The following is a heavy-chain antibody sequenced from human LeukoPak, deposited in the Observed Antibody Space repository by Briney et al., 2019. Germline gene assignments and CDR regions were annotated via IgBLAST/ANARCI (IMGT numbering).Heavy chain of an antibody. J-gene: IGHJ4*02. CDR1: GYTFSNFG. CDR2: ISGNNDNP. CDR3: ARDGTSTDDY. D-gene: IGHD2-2*01. Sequence: ASVKVSYKASGYTFSNFGISWVRQAPGQGLEWMGWISGNNDNPNYGQKFQGRLTVTTDSSTSTAYMELRNLRSDDTAVYYCARDGTSTDDYWGQGTLVTVSS. V-gene: IGHV1-18*01.